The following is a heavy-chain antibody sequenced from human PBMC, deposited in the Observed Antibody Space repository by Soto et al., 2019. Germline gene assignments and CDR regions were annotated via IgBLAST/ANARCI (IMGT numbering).Heavy chain of an antibody. Sequence: PSETLSLTCAVSGGSINSNYWSWIRQAPGKGLEWVGYIYFQGTTNYNPSLRSRVTIPIDMSKNQFSLTVTSVTAADTAVYYCAREKPYSSSWYHDYWGQGTLVTVSS. D-gene: IGHD6-13*01. J-gene: IGHJ4*02. CDR1: GGSINSNY. V-gene: IGHV4-59*01. CDR3: AREKPYSSSWYHDY. CDR2: IYFQGTT.